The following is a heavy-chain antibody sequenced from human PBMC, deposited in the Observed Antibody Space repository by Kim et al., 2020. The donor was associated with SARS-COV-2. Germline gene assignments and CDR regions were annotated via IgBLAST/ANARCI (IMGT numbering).Heavy chain of an antibody. J-gene: IGHJ4*02. Sequence: GGSLRLSCAASGFTFSSYDMHWVRQAPGKGLEWVAVIWNDGSNKYYADSVKGRFTISRDKSKNTLYLQMNSLRAEDTAVYYCARVLHLDVGATHGVDYWGQGTLVTVSS. D-gene: IGHD1-26*01. V-gene: IGHV3-33*01. CDR2: IWNDGSNK. CDR1: GFTFSSYD. CDR3: ARVLHLDVGATHGVDY.